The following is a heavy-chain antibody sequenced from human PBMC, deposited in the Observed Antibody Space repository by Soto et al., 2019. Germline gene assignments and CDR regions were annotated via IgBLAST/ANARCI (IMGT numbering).Heavy chain of an antibody. D-gene: IGHD3-3*01. CDR1: GFTFSSYA. CDR2: ISYDGTST. J-gene: IGHJ5*02. CDR3: VKGKYHDFWIGSPSGWFDP. V-gene: IGHV3-30*04. Sequence: GGSLRLSCAASGFTFSSYAMHWVRQAPGKGLEWVSVISYDGTSTYYADSVKGRFTISRDNSKNTLYLQMNSLRAEDTAVYYCVKGKYHDFWIGSPSGWFDPWGQGTLVTVSS.